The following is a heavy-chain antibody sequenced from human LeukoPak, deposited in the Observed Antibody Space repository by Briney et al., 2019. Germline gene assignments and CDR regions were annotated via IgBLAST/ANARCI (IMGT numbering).Heavy chain of an antibody. V-gene: IGHV1-2*02. J-gene: IGHJ5*02. CDR2: INPNSGGT. Sequence: ASVKVSCKASGYTFTGYHIHWVRQAPGQGLEWMGWINPNSGGTNFAQKFQGRVTMTRDTSISTAYMELSRLRSDDTAIYYCARVNFFDNWFDPWGQGTLVTVSS. D-gene: IGHD2/OR15-2a*01. CDR1: GYTFTGYH. CDR3: ARVNFFDNWFDP.